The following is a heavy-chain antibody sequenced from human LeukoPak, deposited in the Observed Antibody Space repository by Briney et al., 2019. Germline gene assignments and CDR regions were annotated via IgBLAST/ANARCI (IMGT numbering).Heavy chain of an antibody. Sequence: GESLKISCKSSGYSFTSYWISWVRQMPGKGLEWMGRIDPSDSYTNYSPSFQGHVTISADKSISTAYLQWSSLKASDTAMYYCASPGNQLPPLGYYGMDVWGKGTTVTVFS. V-gene: IGHV5-10-1*01. CDR1: GYSFTSYW. D-gene: IGHD2-2*01. J-gene: IGHJ6*04. CDR2: IDPSDSYT. CDR3: ASPGNQLPPLGYYGMDV.